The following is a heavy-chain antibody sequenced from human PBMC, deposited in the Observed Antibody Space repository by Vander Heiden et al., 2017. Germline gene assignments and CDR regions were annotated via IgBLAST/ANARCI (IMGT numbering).Heavy chain of an antibody. V-gene: IGHV3-23*01. D-gene: IGHD2-21*01. CDR2: ISGSGGST. CDR3: AKPGGVRGGGFDD. Sequence: LEWVSAISGSGGSTYDADAVKGRFTISRDNAKNTMYLQMTRVREEDTDVYYFAKPGGVRGGGFDDGGQGTMVTVYS. J-gene: IGHJ4*02.